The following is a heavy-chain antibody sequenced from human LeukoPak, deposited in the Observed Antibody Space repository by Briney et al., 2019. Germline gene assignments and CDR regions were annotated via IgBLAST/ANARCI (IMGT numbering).Heavy chain of an antibody. Sequence: GGSLRLSCAASRFTFSSYAMSWVRQAPGKGREWVSAISCSDGSTYYADSVKGRFTISRDNSKNTLYLQMSSLRAEDTAVYYCAKHSAVGATDFDYWGQGTLVTVSS. CDR2: ISCSDGST. V-gene: IGHV3-23*01. D-gene: IGHD1-26*01. CDR3: AKHSAVGATDFDY. CDR1: RFTFSSYA. J-gene: IGHJ4*02.